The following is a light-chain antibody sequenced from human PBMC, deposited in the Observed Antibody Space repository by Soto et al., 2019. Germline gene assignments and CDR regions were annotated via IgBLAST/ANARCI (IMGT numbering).Light chain of an antibody. Sequence: EVVMTQSPATLSVSPGERAALSCRASQSISSTLAWYQQKPGQAPRPLIYGASTRATGIPARLSGSGSGTEFTLTSSSMQSEDFAVYYCQQIKSYSTFGQGTNVEIK. CDR2: GAS. V-gene: IGKV3D-15*01. J-gene: IGKJ1*01. CDR3: QQIKSYST. CDR1: QSISST.